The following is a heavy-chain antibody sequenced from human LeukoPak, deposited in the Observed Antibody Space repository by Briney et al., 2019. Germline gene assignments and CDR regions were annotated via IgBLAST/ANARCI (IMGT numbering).Heavy chain of an antibody. CDR2: ISGDGGST. CDR3: AKGSHMAVAGHSDY. D-gene: IGHD6-19*01. Sequence: PGGSLRLSCAASGFTFDDYAMHWVRQAPGKGLEWVSLISGDGGSTYYADSVKGRFTISRDNAKNSLYLQMNSLRAEDMALYYCAKGSHMAVAGHSDYWGQGTLVTVSS. V-gene: IGHV3-43*02. CDR1: GFTFDDYA. J-gene: IGHJ4*02.